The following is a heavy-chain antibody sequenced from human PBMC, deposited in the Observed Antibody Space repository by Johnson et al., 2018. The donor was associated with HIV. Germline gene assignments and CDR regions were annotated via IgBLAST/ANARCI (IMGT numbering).Heavy chain of an antibody. V-gene: IGHV3-53*01. Sequence: VQLVESGGGLIQPGGSLRLSCAASGFTVSSNYMSWVRQAPGKGLEWVSVIYSGGSTYYADSVKGRFTISRDDSKTTAYLQMNSLKTEDTAVYYCSYAFDIWGQGTMVTVSS. CDR2: IYSGGST. J-gene: IGHJ3*02. CDR1: GFTVSSNY. CDR3: SYAFDI.